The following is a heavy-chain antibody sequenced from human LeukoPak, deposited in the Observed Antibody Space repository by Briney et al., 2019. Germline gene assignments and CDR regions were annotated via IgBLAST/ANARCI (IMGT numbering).Heavy chain of an antibody. V-gene: IGHV4-34*01. CDR1: GGSFSGYY. Sequence: SETLSLTCAVYGGSFSGYYWSWIRQPPGKGLEWIGEINHSGSTNYNPSLKSRVTMSVDTSKNQFSLKLSSVTAADTAVYYCARDYSGSYSNWFDPWGQGTLVTVSS. J-gene: IGHJ5*02. CDR2: INHSGST. D-gene: IGHD1-26*01. CDR3: ARDYSGSYSNWFDP.